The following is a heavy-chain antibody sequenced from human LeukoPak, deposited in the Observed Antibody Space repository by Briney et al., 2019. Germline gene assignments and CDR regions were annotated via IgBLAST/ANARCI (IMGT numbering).Heavy chain of an antibody. CDR2: IYSGGST. J-gene: IGHJ3*02. CDR1: GFTVSSNY. CDR3: ARVDYVWRWRHAFDI. V-gene: IGHV3-66*01. Sequence: PGGSLRLSCAASGFTVSSNYMSWVRQAPGKGLEWVSVIYSGGSTYYADSVKGRFTISRDNSKNTLYLQMNSLRAEDTAVYYCARVDYVWRWRHAFDIWGQGTMVTVSS. D-gene: IGHD3-16*01.